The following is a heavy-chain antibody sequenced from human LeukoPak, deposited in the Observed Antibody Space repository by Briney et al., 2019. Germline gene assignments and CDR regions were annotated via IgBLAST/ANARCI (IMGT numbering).Heavy chain of an antibody. CDR1: GGSISSHY. J-gene: IGHJ4*02. D-gene: IGHD3-3*01. CDR2: IYSGGST. CDR3: ARVRREWSSDF. V-gene: IGHV4-4*07. Sequence: SETLSLTCTVSGGSISSHYWSWIRQPAGKGLEWIGRIYSGGSTNYSPSLNSRVTMSIDTSKNQFSLKLRSATAADTAIYYCARVRREWSSDFWGQGTLVTVSS.